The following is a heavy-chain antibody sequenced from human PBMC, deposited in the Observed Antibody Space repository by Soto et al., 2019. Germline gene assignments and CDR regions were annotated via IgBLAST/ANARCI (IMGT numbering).Heavy chain of an antibody. J-gene: IGHJ4*02. V-gene: IGHV3-7*01. Sequence: PGGSLRLFCAASGFTFSSYWMSWVRQAPGKGLEWVANIKQDGSEKYYVDSVKGRFTISRDNAKNSLYLQMNSLRAEDTAVYYCARANSEPRHYFDYWGQGTLVTVSS. CDR2: IKQDGSEK. CDR1: GFTFSSYW. D-gene: IGHD1-26*01. CDR3: ARANSEPRHYFDY.